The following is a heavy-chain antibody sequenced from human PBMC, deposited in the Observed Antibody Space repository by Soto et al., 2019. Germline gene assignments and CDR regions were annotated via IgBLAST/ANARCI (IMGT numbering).Heavy chain of an antibody. D-gene: IGHD3-10*01. J-gene: IGHJ6*02. CDR2: ISAYNGNT. Sequence: ASVKVSCKASGYTFTSYGISWVRQAPGQGLEWMGWISAYNGNTNYAQKLQGRVTMTTDTSTSTAYMELRSLTSDDTAVYYCARDGSGSYYTFYYYGMDVWGQGTTVTVSS. CDR3: ARDGSGSYYTFYYYGMDV. CDR1: GYTFTSYG. V-gene: IGHV1-18*01.